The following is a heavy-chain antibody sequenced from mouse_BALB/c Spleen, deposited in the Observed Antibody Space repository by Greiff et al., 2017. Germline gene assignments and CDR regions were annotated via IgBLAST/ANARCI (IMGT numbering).Heavy chain of an antibody. V-gene: IGHV5-6*01. D-gene: IGHD3-1*01. CDR2: ISSGGSYT. Sequence: DVQLQESGGDLVKPGGSLKLSCAASGFTFSSYGMSWVRQTPDKRLEWVATISSGGSYTYYPDSVKGRFTISRDNAKNTLYLQMSSLKSEDTAMYYCARHLYSSGFAYWGQGTLVTVSA. CDR1: GFTFSSYG. CDR3: ARHLYSSGFAY. J-gene: IGHJ3*01.